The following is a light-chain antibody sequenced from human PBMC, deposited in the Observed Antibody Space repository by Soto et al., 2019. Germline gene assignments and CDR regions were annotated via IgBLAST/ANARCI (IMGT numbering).Light chain of an antibody. Sequence: QSALDQPASVSGSPGQSITISCTGTSSDVGGYKYVSWYQQHPGKAPKLMIYDVSNRPSGVSNRFSGSKSGNTASLTISGLQAEDEADYYCSSYTSSGTQVFGTGTKVTVL. CDR2: DVS. CDR3: SSYTSSGTQV. J-gene: IGLJ1*01. CDR1: SSDVGGYKY. V-gene: IGLV2-14*01.